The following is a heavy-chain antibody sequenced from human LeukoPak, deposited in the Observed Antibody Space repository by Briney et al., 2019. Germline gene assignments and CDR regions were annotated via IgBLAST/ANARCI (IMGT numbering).Heavy chain of an antibody. J-gene: IGHJ6*02. V-gene: IGHV4-34*01. Sequence: PSETLSLTCAVYGGSFSGYYWSWIRQPPGKGLEWIGGINHSGSTNYNLSLKSRVTISVDTSKNQFSLKLSSVTAADTAVYYCASAIAVAGPTHYYYYGMDVWGQGTTVTVSS. CDR3: ASAIAVAGPTHYYYYGMDV. CDR1: GGSFSGYY. CDR2: INHSGST. D-gene: IGHD6-19*01.